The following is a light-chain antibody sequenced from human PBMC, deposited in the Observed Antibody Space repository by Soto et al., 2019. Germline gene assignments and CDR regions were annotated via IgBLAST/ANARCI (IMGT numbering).Light chain of an antibody. Sequence: QSALTQPRSVSGSPGQSVTISCTATGSDVGDSSHVSWYQLHPGKAPKLIIYEVNNRPSGVPDRFSGSKSGSTASLTISGRHAEDEAEYYCRSFAGSRTHVFFGGGTMVT. CDR1: GSDVGDSSH. CDR3: RSFAGSRTHVF. V-gene: IGLV2-11*01. J-gene: IGLJ2*01. CDR2: EVN.